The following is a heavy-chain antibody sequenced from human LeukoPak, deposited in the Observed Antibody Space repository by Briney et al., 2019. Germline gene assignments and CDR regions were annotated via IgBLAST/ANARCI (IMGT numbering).Heavy chain of an antibody. CDR2: ISYDGSNK. Sequence: GGSLRLSCAASGFTFSSYAMHWVRQAPGKGLEWVAVISYDGSNKYYADSVKGRFTISRDNSKNTLCLQMNSLRAEDTAVYYCARSDYSNYGPYYYYGMDVWGQGTTVTVSS. CDR3: ARSDYSNYGPYYYYGMDV. D-gene: IGHD4-11*01. J-gene: IGHJ6*02. V-gene: IGHV3-30*04. CDR1: GFTFSSYA.